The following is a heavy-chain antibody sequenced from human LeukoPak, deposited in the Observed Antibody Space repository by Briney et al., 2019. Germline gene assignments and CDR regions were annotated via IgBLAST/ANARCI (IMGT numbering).Heavy chain of an antibody. J-gene: IGHJ6*02. CDR2: ITGSGKNT. CDR1: GFIFSNYA. Sequence: GGSLRLSCAVSGFIFSNYAMSWVRQAPGKGLEWVSVITGSGKNTYYADSVKGRFTISKDNSKNTVYLQMNDLRADDTAVYYCAKAASSSWPSYQYGMDVWGQGTTVTVSS. V-gene: IGHV3-23*01. CDR3: AKAASSSWPSYQYGMDV. D-gene: IGHD6-13*01.